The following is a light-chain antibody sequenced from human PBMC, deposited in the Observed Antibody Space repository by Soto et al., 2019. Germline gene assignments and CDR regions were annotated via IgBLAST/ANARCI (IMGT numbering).Light chain of an antibody. CDR3: ISYTDRQSYL. CDR1: SSDVGSYDH. V-gene: IGLV2-14*03. Sequence: QSALTQPASGSGSPGQSIIITCSRTSSDVGSYDHVAWYQQFPGKSPKLIIYAVSDRPSGVSDRFSGSKSGISASLNISGLQTEDEADYYCISYTDRQSYLFGTGTKVTVL. CDR2: AVS. J-gene: IGLJ1*01.